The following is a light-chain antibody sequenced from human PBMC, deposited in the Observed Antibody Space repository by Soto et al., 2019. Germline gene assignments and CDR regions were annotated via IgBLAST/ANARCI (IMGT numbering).Light chain of an antibody. J-gene: IGKJ1*01. CDR3: QQHNNWPRT. Sequence: EIVITQSPATLSVSPVERATLSCRASQSVSSNLAWYQQKPGQAPRLLIYGASTRATGIPARFSGSGSGTEFTLTISSLQSEDFAVYYCQQHNNWPRTFGQGTKVDIK. CDR2: GAS. CDR1: QSVSSN. V-gene: IGKV3-15*01.